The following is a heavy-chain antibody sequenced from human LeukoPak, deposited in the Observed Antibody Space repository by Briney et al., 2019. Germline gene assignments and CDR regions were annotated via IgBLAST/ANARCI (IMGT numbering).Heavy chain of an antibody. D-gene: IGHD5-12*01. CDR2: INYSGST. CDR3: ARGRGGYPD. J-gene: IGHJ3*01. V-gene: IGHV4-34*01. CDR1: GFTFSSYA. Sequence: GSLRLSCAASGFTFSSYAMHWIRQPPGKGLEWIGEINYSGSTNYNPSLKSRVTISVDTSKNQFSLELSSVTAADTAVYYCARGRGGYPDWGQGTMVTVSS.